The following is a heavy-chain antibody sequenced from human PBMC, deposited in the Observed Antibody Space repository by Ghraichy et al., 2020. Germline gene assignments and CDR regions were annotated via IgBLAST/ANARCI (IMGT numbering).Heavy chain of an antibody. V-gene: IGHV5-10-1*01. J-gene: IGHJ5*02. CDR1: GYSFTSYW. CDR2: IDPSDSYT. D-gene: IGHD3-3*01. Sequence: GESLNISCKGSGYSFTSYWISWVRQMPGKGLEWMGRIDPSDSYTNYSPSFQGHVTISADKSISTAYLQWSSLKASDTAMYYCARHRDFWSGLGIRFDPWGQGTLVTVSS. CDR3: ARHRDFWSGLGIRFDP.